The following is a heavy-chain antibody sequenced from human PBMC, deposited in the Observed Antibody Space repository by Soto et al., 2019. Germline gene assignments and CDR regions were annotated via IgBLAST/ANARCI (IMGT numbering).Heavy chain of an antibody. J-gene: IGHJ5*01. CDR2: LSYDGSTT. CDR1: GFAFGKFG. V-gene: IGHV3-30*18. Sequence: VQLVESGGGVVQPGRSRTLSCAASGFAFGKFGMHWVRQAPGKGLEWVAVLSYDGSTTYYADSVKGRFSISRDNSKNVPHLRINSLRGVDTAVYYGANGMEAAAVQDSWGKRTLVIVSS. D-gene: IGHD6-25*01. CDR3: ANGMEAAAVQDS.